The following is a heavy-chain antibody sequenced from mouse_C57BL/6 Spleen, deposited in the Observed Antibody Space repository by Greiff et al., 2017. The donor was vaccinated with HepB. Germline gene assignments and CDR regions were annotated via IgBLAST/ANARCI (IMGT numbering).Heavy chain of an antibody. CDR1: GYTFTSYW. CDR3: ARSITTVVRYYFDY. D-gene: IGHD1-1*01. V-gene: IGHV1-55*01. J-gene: IGHJ2*01. CDR2: IYPGSGST. Sequence: QVQLQQPGAELEKPGASVKMSCKASGYTFTSYWITWVKQRPGQGLEWIGDIYPGSGSTNYNEKFKSKATLTVDTSSSTAYMQLSSLTSEDSAVYYCARSITTVVRYYFDYWGQGTTLTVSS.